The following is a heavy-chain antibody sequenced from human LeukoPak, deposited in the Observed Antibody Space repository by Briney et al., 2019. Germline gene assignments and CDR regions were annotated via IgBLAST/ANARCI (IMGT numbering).Heavy chain of an antibody. V-gene: IGHV4-31*03. Sequence: PSQTLSLTCTVSGGSISSGGYYWSWIRQHPGKGLEWIGYIHYSGSTYYNPSLKGRLTISVDTSKNQFSLKLSSVTAADTTVYYCASYYYDNSGAPNWGQGTLVTVSS. CDR2: IHYSGST. CDR1: GGSISSGGYY. CDR3: ASYYYDNSGAPN. J-gene: IGHJ4*02. D-gene: IGHD3-22*01.